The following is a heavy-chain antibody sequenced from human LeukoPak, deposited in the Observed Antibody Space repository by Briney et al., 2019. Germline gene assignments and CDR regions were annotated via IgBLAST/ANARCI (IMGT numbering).Heavy chain of an antibody. J-gene: IGHJ4*02. CDR2: INPNSGGT. V-gene: IGHV1-2*02. CDR3: ARGGYSYGYEDY. CDR1: GYTFTGYY. D-gene: IGHD5-18*01. Sequence: ASVKVSCKASGYTFTGYYMHWVRQAPGQGLEWMGWINPNSGGTNYAQKFQGRVTMTRDTSISTAYMELSSLRSEDTAVYYCARGGYSYGYEDYWGQGTLVTVSS.